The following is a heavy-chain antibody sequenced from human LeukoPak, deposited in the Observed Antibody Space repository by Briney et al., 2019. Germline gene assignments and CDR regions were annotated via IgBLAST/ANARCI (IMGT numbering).Heavy chain of an antibody. D-gene: IGHD6-19*01. CDR1: GCSISSYY. CDR2: IYTSGST. J-gene: IGHJ4*02. V-gene: IGHV4-4*07. CDR3: ASMEVAGTGRDY. Sequence: SETLSLTCTVSGCSISSYYWSWIRQPAGKGLERIGRIYTSGSTNYNPSLKSRVTMSVDTSKNQFSLKLSSVTAADTAVYYCASMEVAGTGRDYWGQGTLVTVSS.